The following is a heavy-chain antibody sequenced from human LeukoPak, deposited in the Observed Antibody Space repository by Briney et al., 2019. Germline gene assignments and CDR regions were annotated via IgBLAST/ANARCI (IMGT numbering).Heavy chain of an antibody. CDR2: INHSGNT. V-gene: IGHV4-34*01. J-gene: IGHJ6*03. D-gene: IGHD3-10*01. CDR1: GGSFSDFY. Sequence: SETLSLTCAVYGGSFSDFYCTWIRQPPGKGLEWIGEINHSGNTKYNPSLKSRVTILLDTSKNQFSLKVRSVAAADTAVYYCATTRGVITLDGYHYYIDVWGKGTTVTVSS. CDR3: ATTRGVITLDGYHYYIDV.